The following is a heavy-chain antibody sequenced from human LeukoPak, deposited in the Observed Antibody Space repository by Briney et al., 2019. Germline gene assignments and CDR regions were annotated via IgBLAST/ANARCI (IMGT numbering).Heavy chain of an antibody. CDR1: GFTFSSYS. J-gene: IGHJ2*01. CDR2: ISSSSSYI. CDR3: ARPRGTYWYFGL. D-gene: IGHD1-26*01. Sequence: GGSLRLSCAASGFTFSSYSMNWVRQAPGKGLEWVSSISSSSSYIYYADSVKGRFTISRDSSENTLYLQMNSLRAEDTAVYYCARPRGTYWYFGLWGRGHLVTVSS. V-gene: IGHV3-21*01.